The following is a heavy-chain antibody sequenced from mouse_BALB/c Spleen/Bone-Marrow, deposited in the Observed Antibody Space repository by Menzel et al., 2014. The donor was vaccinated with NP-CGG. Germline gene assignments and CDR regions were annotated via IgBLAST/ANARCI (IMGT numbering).Heavy chain of an antibody. D-gene: IGHD1-1*01. CDR3: ARHHYGSAWFTY. J-gene: IGHJ3*01. CDR1: DFEFPSHD. CDR2: FNSDGGST. Sequence: EVQLQQSGGGLVQPGESLKLSCESNDFEFPSHDMSWVRKTPEKRLELVAAFNSDGGSTYYPDTMERRFIISRDNTKKTLYLQMSSLRSEDTALYYCARHHYGSAWFTYWGQGTLVTVSA. V-gene: IGHV5-2*01.